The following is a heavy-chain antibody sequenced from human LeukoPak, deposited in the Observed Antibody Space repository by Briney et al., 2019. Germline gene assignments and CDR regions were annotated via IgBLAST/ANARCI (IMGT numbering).Heavy chain of an antibody. J-gene: IGHJ4*02. CDR2: ISSSSSTI. CDR1: GFTFSSYS. CDR3: TRGGYSAYEDGGPVDY. Sequence: GGSLRLSCAASGFTFSSYSMNWVRQAPGKGLEWVSYISSSSSTIYYADSVKGRFTISRDNAKNSLYLQMNSLRDEDTAVYYCTRGGYSAYEDGGPVDYWGEGTLVTVSS. V-gene: IGHV3-48*02. D-gene: IGHD5-12*01.